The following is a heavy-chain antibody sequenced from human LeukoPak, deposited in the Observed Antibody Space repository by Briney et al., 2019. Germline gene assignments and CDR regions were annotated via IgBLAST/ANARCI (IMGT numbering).Heavy chain of an antibody. CDR2: ISGSGGST. D-gene: IGHD6-19*01. Sequence: VRSLRLSCAASGFTFSSYGMSWVRQAPGKGLEWVSAISGSGGSTYYADSVKGRFTISRDNSKNTLYLQMNSLRAEDTAVYYCARGPGLAVTGTDWGQGTLVTVSS. CDR3: ARGPGLAVTGTD. CDR1: GFTFSSYG. V-gene: IGHV3-23*01. J-gene: IGHJ4*02.